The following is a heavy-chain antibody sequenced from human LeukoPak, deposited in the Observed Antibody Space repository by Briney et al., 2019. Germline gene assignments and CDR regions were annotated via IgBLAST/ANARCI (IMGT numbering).Heavy chain of an antibody. CDR1: GYTFTSYG. V-gene: IGHV1-18*01. CDR2: ISAYNGNT. CDR3: ARKNYYGSGKGLD. J-gene: IGHJ4*02. Sequence: ASVKVSCKASGYTFTSYGISWVRQAPGQGLEWMGWISAYNGNTNYAQKFQGRVTITTDESTSTAYMELSSLRSEDTAVYYCARKNYYGSGKGLDWGQGTLVTVSS. D-gene: IGHD3-10*01.